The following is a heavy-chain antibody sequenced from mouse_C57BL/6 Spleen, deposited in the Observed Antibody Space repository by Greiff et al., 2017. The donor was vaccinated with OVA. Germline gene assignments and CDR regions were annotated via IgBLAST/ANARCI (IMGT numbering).Heavy chain of an antibody. J-gene: IGHJ4*01. D-gene: IGHD1-1*01. Sequence: QVQLKESGPELVKPGASVKISCKAPGYTFPDSFINWVKRRPGRGLGWIGGIYPGSGNTKYNEKFKGKATLTVDTSSSTAYMQLSSLTSEDSAVYFCARGEIYYGSSQAMDYWGQGTSVTVSS. CDR2: IYPGSGNT. CDR3: ARGEIYYGSSQAMDY. CDR1: GYTFPDSF. V-gene: IGHV1-84*01.